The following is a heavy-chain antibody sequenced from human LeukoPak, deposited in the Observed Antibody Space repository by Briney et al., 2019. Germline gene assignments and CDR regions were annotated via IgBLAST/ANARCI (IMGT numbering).Heavy chain of an antibody. D-gene: IGHD3-10*01. CDR2: IYHSGST. CDR1: GGSISSGGYS. CDR3: ARGPTGYYGSGRPVPWYFDL. Sequence: PSETLSLTCAVSGGSISSGGYSWRWIRQPPGKGLEWIGYIYHSGSTYYNPSLKSRVTISVDRSKNQFSLKLSSVTAADTAVYYCARGPTGYYGSGRPVPWYFDLWGRGTLVTVSS. J-gene: IGHJ2*01. V-gene: IGHV4-30-2*01.